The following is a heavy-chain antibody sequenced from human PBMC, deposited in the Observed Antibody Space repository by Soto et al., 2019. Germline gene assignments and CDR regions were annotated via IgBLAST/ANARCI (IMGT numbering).Heavy chain of an antibody. CDR2: ISYDGSNK. D-gene: IGHD4-4*01. CDR3: ARDYSNLPYYYYGMDV. CDR1: GFTFSSYA. J-gene: IGHJ6*02. V-gene: IGHV3-30-3*01. Sequence: QVQLVESGGGVVQPGRSLRLSCAASGFTFSSYAMHWVRQAPGKGLEWVAVISYDGSNKYYADSVKGRFTISRDNSKNTLYLQMNSLRAEDTAVYYCARDYSNLPYYYYGMDVWGQGTTVTVSS.